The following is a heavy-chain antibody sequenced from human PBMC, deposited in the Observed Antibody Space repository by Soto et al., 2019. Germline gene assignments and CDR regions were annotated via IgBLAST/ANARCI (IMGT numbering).Heavy chain of an antibody. V-gene: IGHV4-30-4*01. CDR2: IYYSGST. CDR1: GGSISSGDYY. CDR3: ASSYYYDSSLVFDY. D-gene: IGHD3-22*01. Sequence: SETLSLTCTVSGGSISSGDYYWIWIRQPPGKGLEWIGYIYYSGSTYYNPSLKSRVTISVDTSKNQFSLKLSSVTAADTAVYYCASSYYYDSSLVFDYWGQGTLVTVSS. J-gene: IGHJ4*02.